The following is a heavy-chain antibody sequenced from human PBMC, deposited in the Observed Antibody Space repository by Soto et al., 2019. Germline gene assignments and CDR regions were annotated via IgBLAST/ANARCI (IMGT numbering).Heavy chain of an antibody. CDR1: GGSISSSTYY. D-gene: IGHD3-9*01. Sequence: SETLSLTXTVSGGSISSSTYYWGWIRQTPGKGLEWIGSIDNSGSTFYNPSFKSRITISVDTSKNQFSLKLRSVIAADTAVYYCARHSHVLRYFDRVDAFDIWGQGTMVTVSS. CDR3: ARHSHVLRYFDRVDAFDI. J-gene: IGHJ3*02. CDR2: IDNSGST. V-gene: IGHV4-39*01.